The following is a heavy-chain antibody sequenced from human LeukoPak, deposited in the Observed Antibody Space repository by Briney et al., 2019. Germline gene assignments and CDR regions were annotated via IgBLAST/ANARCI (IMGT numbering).Heavy chain of an antibody. CDR1: GFTVSSNY. V-gene: IGHV3-53*01. J-gene: IGHJ4*02. D-gene: IGHD3-3*01. Sequence: GGSLRLSCAASGFTVSSNYMSWVRQAPGKGLEWVSVIYSGGSTYYADSVKGRFTISRDNSKNTLYLQMNSLRAEDTAVYYCARGIDFWSGYWSNYYFDYWGQGTLVTVSS. CDR2: IYSGGST. CDR3: ARGIDFWSGYWSNYYFDY.